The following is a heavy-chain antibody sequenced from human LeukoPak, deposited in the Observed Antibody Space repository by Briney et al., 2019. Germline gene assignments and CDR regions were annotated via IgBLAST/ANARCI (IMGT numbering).Heavy chain of an antibody. CDR3: ARDVLAAAGNFDY. D-gene: IGHD6-13*01. CDR1: GGSISSSSYY. J-gene: IGHJ4*02. V-gene: IGHV4-39*07. Sequence: PSETLSLTCTVSGGSISSSSYYWGWIRQPPGKGLEWIGSIYYSGSTYYNPSLKSRVTISVDTSKNQFSLKLSSVIAADTAVYYCARDVLAAAGNFDYWGQGTLVTVSS. CDR2: IYYSGST.